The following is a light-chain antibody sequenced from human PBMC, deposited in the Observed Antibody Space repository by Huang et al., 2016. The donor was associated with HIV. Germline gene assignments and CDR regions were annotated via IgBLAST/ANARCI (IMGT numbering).Light chain of an antibody. CDR3: QQYYTTPWT. Sequence: DIVMTQSPDSLAVSLGERATFNCKYSQSVLSSSNNKNYLAWDQQKPGQPPKLLIYWASTRESGVPDRFSGSGSGTGFTLTISSLQADDVAIYYCQQYYTTPWTFGQGTKVEIK. CDR1: QSVLSSSNNKNY. J-gene: IGKJ1*01. CDR2: WAS. V-gene: IGKV4-1*01.